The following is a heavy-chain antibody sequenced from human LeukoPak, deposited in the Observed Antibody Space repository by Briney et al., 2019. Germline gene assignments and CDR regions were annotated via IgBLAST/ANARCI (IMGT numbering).Heavy chain of an antibody. CDR2: ISYDGSNK. CDR3: AKEASSTSFRDAFDI. V-gene: IGHV3-30*04. CDR1: GFTFSSYA. D-gene: IGHD2-2*01. J-gene: IGHJ3*02. Sequence: GGSLRLSCAASGFTFSSYAMHWVRQAPGKGLEWVAVISYDGSNKYYADSVKGRFTISRDNSKNSLYLQMNSLRTEDTALYYCAKEASSTSFRDAFDIWGQGTMVTVSS.